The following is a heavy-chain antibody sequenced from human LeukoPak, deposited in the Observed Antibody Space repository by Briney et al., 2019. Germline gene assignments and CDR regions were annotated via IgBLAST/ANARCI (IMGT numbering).Heavy chain of an antibody. Sequence: GGSLRLSCTASGFTFNTYWMGWVRQAPGKGLEWVADIKEDGSYKYSVDSVKGRFTISRDNTKNSLYLHMDSLRAEDTAVYYCARDTYRFFDLWGRGTLVTVSS. CDR3: ARDTYRFFDL. V-gene: IGHV3-7*01. CDR1: GFTFNTYW. CDR2: IKEDGSYK. J-gene: IGHJ2*01.